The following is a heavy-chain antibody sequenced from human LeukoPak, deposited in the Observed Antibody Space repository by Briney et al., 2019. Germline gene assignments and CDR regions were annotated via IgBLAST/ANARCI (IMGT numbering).Heavy chain of an antibody. CDR1: GGSISSSSYY. V-gene: IGHV4-39*01. CDR2: IYYSGST. D-gene: IGHD3-22*01. J-gene: IGHJ4*02. CDR3: ARLGSSSYYEFDY. Sequence: PSGTLSLTCTVSGGSISSSSYYWGWIRQPPGKGLEWIGSIYYSGSTYYNPSLKSRVTISVDTSKNQFSLKLNSVTATDTAVYYCARLGSSSYYEFDYWGQGTLVTVSS.